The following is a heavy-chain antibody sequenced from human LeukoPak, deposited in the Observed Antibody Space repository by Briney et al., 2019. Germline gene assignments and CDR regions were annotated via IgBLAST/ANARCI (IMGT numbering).Heavy chain of an antibody. V-gene: IGHV3-49*03. J-gene: IGHJ4*02. CDR2: IRSKACGGTT. Sequence: GGSLRLSCTASGFTFGDYGMSWFRQAPGKGLEWVGFIRSKACGGTTEYAASVKSTFTISRDDSKSIAYLLMNSLKTEDTAVYYCTTAGSSGWYADYWGQGTLVTVSS. D-gene: IGHD6-19*01. CDR3: TTAGSSGWYADY. CDR1: GFTFGDYG.